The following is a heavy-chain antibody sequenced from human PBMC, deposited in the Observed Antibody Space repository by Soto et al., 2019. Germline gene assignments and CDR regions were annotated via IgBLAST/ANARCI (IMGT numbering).Heavy chain of an antibody. CDR1: GGTFRSYA. V-gene: IGHV1-69*13. CDR2: IIPIFGTA. CDR3: ARGARSGYYGMDV. D-gene: IGHD2-15*01. J-gene: IGHJ6*02. Sequence: SVKVSCKASGGTFRSYAISWVRQAPGQGLEWMGGIIPIFGTANYAQKFQGRVTITADESTSTAYMELSSLRSEDTAVYYCARGARSGYYGMDVWGQGTTVTVSS.